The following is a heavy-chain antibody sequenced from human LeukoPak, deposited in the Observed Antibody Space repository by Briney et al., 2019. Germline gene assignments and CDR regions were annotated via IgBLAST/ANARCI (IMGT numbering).Heavy chain of an antibody. J-gene: IGHJ4*02. CDR1: GFTFASYA. V-gene: IGHV3-23*01. CDR2: VSGSGGST. Sequence: GGSLRLSCVASGFTFASYAMTWVRQAPGKGLEWVSAVSGSGGSTYSADSVKGRFTISRDNSKNTLYLQMNSLTAEDTAVYYCARGDGSYGYWDYWGQGTLVTVSS. CDR3: ARGDGSYGYWDY. D-gene: IGHD5-18*01.